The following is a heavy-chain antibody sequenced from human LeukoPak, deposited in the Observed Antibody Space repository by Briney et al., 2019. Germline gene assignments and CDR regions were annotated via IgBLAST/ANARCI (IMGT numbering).Heavy chain of an antibody. V-gene: IGHV1-69*05. D-gene: IGHD3-22*01. CDR3: ARSYDSSGYYYGVPQFLVDY. CDR1: GGTFSSYA. J-gene: IGHJ4*02. CDR2: IIPIFGTA. Sequence: ASVKVSCKASGGTFSSYAISWVRQAPGQGLEWMGGIIPIFGTANYAQKFQGRVTITTDESTSTAYMELRSLRSDDTAVYYCARSYDSSGYYYGVPQFLVDYWGQGTLVTVSS.